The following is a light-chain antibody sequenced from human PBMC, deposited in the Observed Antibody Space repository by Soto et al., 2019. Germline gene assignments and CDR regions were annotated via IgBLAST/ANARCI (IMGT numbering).Light chain of an antibody. CDR3: GTWDSSLSAGV. V-gene: IGLV1-51*02. CDR1: SSNIGNNY. J-gene: IGLJ3*02. CDR2: ENN. Sequence: QSVLTQPPSVSAAPGQTVTISCSGSSSNIGNNYVSWYQQLPGTAPKLLIYENNKRPSGIPDRFSGSKSGTSATLGITGLQTGDEADYYCGTWDSSLSAGVFGGGTKFTVL.